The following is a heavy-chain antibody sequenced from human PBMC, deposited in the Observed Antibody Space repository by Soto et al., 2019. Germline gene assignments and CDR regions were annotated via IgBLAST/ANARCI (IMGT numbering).Heavy chain of an antibody. D-gene: IGHD5-18*01. CDR1: GFAFSDYD. CDR3: ANRDTSMVTRYYYGMDV. CDR2: ISGNGGST. J-gene: IGHJ6*02. V-gene: IGHV3-23*01. Sequence: GGSLRLSCAASGFAFSDYDMSWVRHAPGKGLEWVSAISGNGGSTYYADSVKGRFTISRGNSKNTLYLQMNNLRAEDTAVYYCANRDTSMVTRYYYGMDVWGQGTTVTVSS.